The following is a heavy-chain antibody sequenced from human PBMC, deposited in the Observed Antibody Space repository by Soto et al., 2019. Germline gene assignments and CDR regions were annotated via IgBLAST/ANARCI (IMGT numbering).Heavy chain of an antibody. CDR1: GSTFSSYG. J-gene: IGHJ4*02. CDR2: IWYDGSNK. D-gene: IGHD6-13*01. V-gene: IGHV3-33*01. Sequence: GGSLRLSCAASGSTFSSYGMHWVRQAPGKGLEWVAVIWYDGSNKYYADSVKGRFTISRDNSKNTLYLQMNSLRAEDTAVYYCARGGYSADPIDYWGQGTLVTVSS. CDR3: ARGGYSADPIDY.